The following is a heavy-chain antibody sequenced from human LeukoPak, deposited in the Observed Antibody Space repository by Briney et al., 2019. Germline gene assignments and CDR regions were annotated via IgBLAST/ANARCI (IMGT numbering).Heavy chain of an antibody. D-gene: IGHD2-21*02. Sequence: PGRSLRLSCAASGFTFDDYAMHWVRQGPGKGLEWVSGISWNSGRIGYADSVKGRFIISRDNAKNSLYLQMNSLRAEDTAVYYCARATCGGDCYWKYNWFDPWGQGTLVTVSS. J-gene: IGHJ5*02. CDR3: ARATCGGDCYWKYNWFDP. CDR2: ISWNSGRI. V-gene: IGHV3-9*01. CDR1: GFTFDDYA.